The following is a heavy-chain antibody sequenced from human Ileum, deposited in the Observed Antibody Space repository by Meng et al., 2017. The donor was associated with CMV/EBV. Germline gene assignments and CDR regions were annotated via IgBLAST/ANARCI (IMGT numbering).Heavy chain of an antibody. CDR3: ARGYHDILTGYYIGFVGY. J-gene: IGHJ4*02. D-gene: IGHD3-9*01. V-gene: IGHV1-2*02. Sequence: YTFTDYHMHWVRQAPGQGLEWMGWINPNSGGTTYAQKFQGRVTMTRDTSMSTAYMEMYRLRSDDTAIYYCARGYHDILTGYYIGFVGYWGQGTLVTVSS. CDR1: YTFTDYH. CDR2: INPNSGGT.